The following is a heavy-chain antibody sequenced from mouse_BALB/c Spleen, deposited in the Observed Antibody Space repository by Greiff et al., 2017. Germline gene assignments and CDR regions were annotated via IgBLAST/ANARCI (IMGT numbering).Heavy chain of an antibody. CDR2: INSNGGST. V-gene: IGHV5-6-2*01. Sequence: DVKLVESGGGLVKLGGSLKLSCAASGFTFSSYYMSWVRQTPEKRLELVAAINSNGGSTYYPYTVKGRFTISRDNAKNTLYLQMSSLKSEDTALYYCASPRYGYAMDYWGQGTSVTVSA. D-gene: IGHD2-10*02. CDR1: GFTFSSYY. CDR3: ASPRYGYAMDY. J-gene: IGHJ4*01.